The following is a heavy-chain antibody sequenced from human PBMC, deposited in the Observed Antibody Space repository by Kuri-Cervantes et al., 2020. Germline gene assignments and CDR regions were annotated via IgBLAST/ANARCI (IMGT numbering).Heavy chain of an antibody. Sequence: GGSLRLSCAASGFTVSSNYMSWVRQAPGKGLQWVSAISGSGGSTYYADSVKGRFTISRDNSKDTLYLQMNSLRAEDTAIYYCAKEPGEWSSIHYWFDPWGQGTLVTVSS. D-gene: IGHD3-10*01. J-gene: IGHJ5*02. V-gene: IGHV3-23*01. CDR2: ISGSGGST. CDR1: GFTVSSNY. CDR3: AKEPGEWSSIHYWFDP.